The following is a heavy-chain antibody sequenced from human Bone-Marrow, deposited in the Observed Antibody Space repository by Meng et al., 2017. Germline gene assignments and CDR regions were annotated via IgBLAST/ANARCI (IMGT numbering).Heavy chain of an antibody. CDR1: GFTFSSYE. Sequence: GESLKISCAASGFTFSSYEMNWVRQAPGKGLEWVSYISSSGSTIYYADSVKGRFTISRDNAKNTLYLQMNSLRVEDTAVYYCAKDWSGYVGKSYYFDFWGQGTLVTVSS. D-gene: IGHD5-12*01. CDR3: AKDWSGYVGKSYYFDF. V-gene: IGHV3-48*03. J-gene: IGHJ4*02. CDR2: ISSSGSTI.